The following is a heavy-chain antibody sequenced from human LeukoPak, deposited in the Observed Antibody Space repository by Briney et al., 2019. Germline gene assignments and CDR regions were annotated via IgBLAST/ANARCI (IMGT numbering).Heavy chain of an antibody. CDR2: INHSGST. J-gene: IGHJ5*02. CDR3: ARHYYGSGINWFDP. CDR1: GGSFSDYY. D-gene: IGHD3-10*01. V-gene: IGHV4-34*01. Sequence: SETLSLTCAVYGGSFSDYYWSWIRQPPGKGLEWIGEINHSGSTNYNPSLKSRVTISVDTSKNQFSLNLYSVTAADTAVYYCARHYYGSGINWFDPWGQGTLVTVSS.